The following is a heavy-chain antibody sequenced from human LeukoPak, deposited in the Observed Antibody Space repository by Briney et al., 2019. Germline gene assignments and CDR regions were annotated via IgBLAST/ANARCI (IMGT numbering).Heavy chain of an antibody. D-gene: IGHD2-15*01. CDR2: VYYSGST. CDR1: GGSVSGYY. J-gene: IGHJ4*02. V-gene: IGHV4-59*02. Sequence: PSETLSLTCVVSGGSVSGYYWGWIRQPPGRGLEWIGYVYYSGSTNYNPSFKSRITISVDTSRNQFSLQLSSVTAANTAVYYCARIHRYCSGGACYVLDNWGQGTLVAVSS. CDR3: ARIHRYCSGGACYVLDN.